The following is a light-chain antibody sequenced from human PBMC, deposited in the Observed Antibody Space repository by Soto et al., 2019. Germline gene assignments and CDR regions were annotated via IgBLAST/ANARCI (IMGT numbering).Light chain of an antibody. Sequence: QSVLTQPASVSGSPGQSITISCTGTSGDIGSYNRVSWYQQHPGKAPKLIIYEVTDRPSGVSNRFSGSKSRNTASLTISGLQAEDEAEYSCCLYTIINTRACVFGTGTKVPS. J-gene: IGLJ1*01. CDR3: CLYTIINTRACV. V-gene: IGLV2-14*01. CDR2: EVT. CDR1: SGDIGSYNR.